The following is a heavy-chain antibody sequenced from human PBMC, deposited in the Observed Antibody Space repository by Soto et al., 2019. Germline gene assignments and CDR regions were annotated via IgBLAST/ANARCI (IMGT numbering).Heavy chain of an antibody. Sequence: GGSLRLSCAASGFTFSSYAMHWVRQAPGKGLEWVAVISYDGSNKYYADSVKGRFTISRDNSKNTLYLQMNSLRAEDTAVYYCARDSAGIVGATTGYWGQGTLVTVSS. J-gene: IGHJ4*02. CDR3: ARDSAGIVGATTGY. V-gene: IGHV3-30*04. CDR2: ISYDGSNK. D-gene: IGHD1-26*01. CDR1: GFTFSSYA.